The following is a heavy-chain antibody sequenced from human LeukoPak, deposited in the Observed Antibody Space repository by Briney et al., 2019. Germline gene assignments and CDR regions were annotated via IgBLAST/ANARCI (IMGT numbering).Heavy chain of an antibody. CDR3: AREPYSYGPYWYFDL. J-gene: IGHJ2*01. Sequence: SETLSLTCSVSGGSISGYYWSWIRQPPGKGLEWIGYIYHSGSTNYNPSLTSRVTISRDTSKNQFSLKLSSVTAADTAVYYCAREPYSYGPYWYFDLWGRGILVTVSS. CDR1: GGSISGYY. V-gene: IGHV4-59*01. CDR2: IYHSGST. D-gene: IGHD5-18*01.